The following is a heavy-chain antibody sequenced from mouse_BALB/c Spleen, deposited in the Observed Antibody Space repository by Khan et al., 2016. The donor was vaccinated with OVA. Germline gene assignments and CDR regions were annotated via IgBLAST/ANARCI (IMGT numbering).Heavy chain of an antibody. J-gene: IGHJ3*01. CDR2: ISSGGDYT. Sequence: EVKLVESGGDLVKPGGSLKLSCAASGFTFSSYSMSWVRQTPDKRLEWVASISSGGDYTYYPDIVKGRFTISSDNAKNTLYLEMSSLKSEDTAMYYCASHLTGSFAYWCQGTLVTVSA. D-gene: IGHD4-1*01. CDR3: ASHLTGSFAY. CDR1: GFTFSSYS. V-gene: IGHV5-6*01.